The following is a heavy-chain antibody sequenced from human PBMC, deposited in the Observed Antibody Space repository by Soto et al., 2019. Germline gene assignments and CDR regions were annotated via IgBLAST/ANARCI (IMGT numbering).Heavy chain of an antibody. CDR2: INPNGGNT. J-gene: IGHJ3*02. CDR1: GYTFTSYD. D-gene: IGHD3-16*01. Sequence: GASVKVSCKAPGYTFTSYDINWVRQATGQGLEWMGWINPNGGNTSYAQKFQGRVTMTRHTSTSTAYMELRSLRSDDTAVYYCAREGGRTENAFDIWGQGTMVTVSS. CDR3: AREGGRTENAFDI. V-gene: IGHV1-8*01.